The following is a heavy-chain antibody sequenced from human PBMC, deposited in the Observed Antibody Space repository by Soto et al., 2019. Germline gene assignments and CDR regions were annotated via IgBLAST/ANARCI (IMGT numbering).Heavy chain of an antibody. CDR2: INEDGSVR. V-gene: IGHV3-7*01. CDR3: TKDNGYNWFDP. J-gene: IGHJ5*02. CDR1: EFTFSSSW. Sequence: GGSLRLSCVGSEFTFSSSWMTWVRQAPGKGLEWVANINEDGSVRNYVASVKGRFTISRDNAKKSLYLQMNSLRAEDTAVYYCTKDNGYNWFDPWGQRTLVTVS. D-gene: IGHD2-8*01.